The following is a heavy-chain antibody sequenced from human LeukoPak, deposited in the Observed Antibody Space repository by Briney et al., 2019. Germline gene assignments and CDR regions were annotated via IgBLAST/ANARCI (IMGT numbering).Heavy chain of an antibody. Sequence: PSETLSLTCIVSGGSISSSGYYWGWIRQPPGKGLEWIGSIYYSGSTYYNPSLKSRVTISVDTSKNQFSLKLSSVTAADTAVYYCARLVLDVEMATSGAFDIWGQGTMVTVSS. D-gene: IGHD5-24*01. CDR3: ARLVLDVEMATSGAFDI. CDR2: IYYSGST. V-gene: IGHV4-39*01. J-gene: IGHJ3*02. CDR1: GGSISSSGYY.